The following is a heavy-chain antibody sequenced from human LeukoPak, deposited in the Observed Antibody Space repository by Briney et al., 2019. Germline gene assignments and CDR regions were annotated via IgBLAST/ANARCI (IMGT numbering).Heavy chain of an antibody. CDR2: INPNGGGT. CDR3: ARAATVTTRNWFDP. CDR1: GYTFTGYY. D-gene: IGHD4-17*01. J-gene: IGHJ5*02. Sequence: ASVKVSCKASGYTFTGYYMHWVRQAPGQGLEWMGRINPNGGGTNYAQKFQGRVTMTRDTSISTAYMELSRLRSDDTAVYYCARAATVTTRNWFDPWGQGTLVTVSS. V-gene: IGHV1-2*06.